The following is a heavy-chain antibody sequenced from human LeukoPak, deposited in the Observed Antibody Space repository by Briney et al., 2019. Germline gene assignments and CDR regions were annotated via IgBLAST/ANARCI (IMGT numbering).Heavy chain of an antibody. J-gene: IGHJ4*02. D-gene: IGHD5-18*01. V-gene: IGHV4-59*01. CDR1: GGSISSYY. Sequence: SETLSLTCTVSGGSISSYYWSWIRQPPGKGLEWIGYIYYSGSTNYNPSLKSRVTISVDTSKNQFSLKLSSVIAADTAVYYCARAGGGYSYAWRFDYWGQGTLVTVSS. CDR3: ARAGGGYSYAWRFDY. CDR2: IYYSGST.